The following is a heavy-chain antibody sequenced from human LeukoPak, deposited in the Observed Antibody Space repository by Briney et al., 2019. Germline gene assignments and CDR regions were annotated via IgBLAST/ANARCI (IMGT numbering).Heavy chain of an antibody. CDR2: IYSGGST. CDR3: ASGGQTRYCDFWSGYYFDY. D-gene: IGHD3-3*01. V-gene: IGHV3-53*01. Sequence: PGGSLRLSCAASGFTVSNNYMSWVRQAPGKGLEWVSVIYSGGSTYYADSVKGRFTISRDNAKNSLYLQMNSLRDEDTAVYYCASGGQTRYCDFWSGYYFDYWGQGTLVTVSS. CDR1: GFTVSNNY. J-gene: IGHJ4*02.